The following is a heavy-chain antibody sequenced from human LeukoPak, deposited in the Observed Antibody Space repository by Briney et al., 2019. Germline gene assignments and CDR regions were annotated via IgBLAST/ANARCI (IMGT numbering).Heavy chain of an antibody. Sequence: GGSLTLSCAVSGLIVSSVGMSWVRQSPGKGLEWISAISVNGEIAYYADSVKGRFIISRDNSKNTLYLQLSSLRAEATAVYYCAQGYSSGWYPYWGQGSLVSVSS. V-gene: IGHV3-23*01. CDR2: ISVNGEIA. CDR1: GLIVSSVG. D-gene: IGHD6-19*01. CDR3: AQGYSSGWYPY. J-gene: IGHJ4*02.